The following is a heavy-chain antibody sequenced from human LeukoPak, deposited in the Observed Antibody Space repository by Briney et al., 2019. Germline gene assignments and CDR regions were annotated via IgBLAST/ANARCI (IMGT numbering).Heavy chain of an antibody. D-gene: IGHD6-13*01. V-gene: IGHV3-7*01. CDR3: ARPIAAAGTANYGMDV. J-gene: IGHJ6*02. CDR1: GFTFSSYW. CDR2: IKQDGSGK. Sequence: GGSLRLSCAASGFTFSSYWMSWVRQAPGKGLEWVANIKQDGSGKYYVDSVKGRFTISRDNAKNSLYLQMNSLRAEDTAVYYCARPIAAAGTANYGMDVWGQGTTVTVSS.